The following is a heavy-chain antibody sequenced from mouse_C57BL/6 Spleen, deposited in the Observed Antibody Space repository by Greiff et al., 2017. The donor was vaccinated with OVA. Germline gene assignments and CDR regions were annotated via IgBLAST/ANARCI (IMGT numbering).Heavy chain of an antibody. D-gene: IGHD2-4*01. Sequence: QVQLKESGAELVRPGASVTLSCKASGYTFTDYEMHWVKQTPVHGLEWIGAIDPETGGTAYNQKFKGKAILTADKSSSTAYMELRSLTSEDSAVYYCTRSIYDYGGGAMDYWGQGTSVTVSS. J-gene: IGHJ4*01. CDR3: TRSIYDYGGGAMDY. CDR2: IDPETGGT. CDR1: GYTFTDYE. V-gene: IGHV1-15*01.